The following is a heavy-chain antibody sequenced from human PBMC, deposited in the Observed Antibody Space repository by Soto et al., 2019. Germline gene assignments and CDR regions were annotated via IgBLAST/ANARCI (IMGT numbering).Heavy chain of an antibody. D-gene: IGHD2-15*01. J-gene: IGHJ6*02. CDR3: ASAGGGYYYYGMDV. CDR2: ISSSGSTI. V-gene: IGHV3-48*03. CDR1: RFTFSSYE. Sequence: SLRLSCAPSRFTFSSYELNWVRQAPGKGLEWVSYISSSGSTIYYADSVKGRFTISRDNAKNSLYLQMNSLRAEDTAVYYCASAGGGYYYYGMDVWGQGTTVTVSS.